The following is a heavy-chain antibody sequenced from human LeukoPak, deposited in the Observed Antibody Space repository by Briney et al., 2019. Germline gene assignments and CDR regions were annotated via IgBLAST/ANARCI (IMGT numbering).Heavy chain of an antibody. J-gene: IGHJ5*02. CDR1: GFTFSSYS. CDR3: ARELSGTTDWFDP. V-gene: IGHV3-21*01. D-gene: IGHD1-14*01. CDR2: ISSSSSYI. Sequence: GGSLRLSCAASGFTFSSYSMNWVRQAPGKGLEWVSSISSSSSYIYYADSVKGRFTISRDNAKNSLYLRMNSLRAEDTAVYYCARELSGTTDWFDPWGQGTLVTVSS.